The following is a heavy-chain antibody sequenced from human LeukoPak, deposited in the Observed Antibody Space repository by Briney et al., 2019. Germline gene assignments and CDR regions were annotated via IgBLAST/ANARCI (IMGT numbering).Heavy chain of an antibody. Sequence: GGSLRLSCAASGFTFSSYGMHWVRQAPGKGLEWVAFIRYDGSNKYYADSVKGRFTISRDNSKNTLYLQMNSLRAEDTAVYYCAKVKDYYDSSGRRGTGYWGQGTLVTVSS. D-gene: IGHD3-22*01. J-gene: IGHJ4*02. CDR3: AKVKDYYDSSGRRGTGY. CDR1: GFTFSSYG. CDR2: IRYDGSNK. V-gene: IGHV3-30*02.